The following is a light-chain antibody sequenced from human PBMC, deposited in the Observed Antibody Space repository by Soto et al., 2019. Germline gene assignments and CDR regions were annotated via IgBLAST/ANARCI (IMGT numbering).Light chain of an antibody. V-gene: IGLV2-23*02. CDR1: SSDIGNYDF. CDR2: EVS. J-gene: IGLJ1*01. Sequence: QSALTQPASVSGSPGQSITISCTGTSSDIGNYDFVSWYQQVPGTAPKAMIYEVSSRPSGVSNRFSGSKSGNTASLTISGLQAEDEAYYYCCSYAGSSTFYVFGTGTKLTVL. CDR3: CSYAGSSTFYV.